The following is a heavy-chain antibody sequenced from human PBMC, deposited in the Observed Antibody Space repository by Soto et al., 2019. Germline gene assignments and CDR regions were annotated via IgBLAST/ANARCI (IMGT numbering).Heavy chain of an antibody. CDR1: GFSLSTSGVG. J-gene: IGHJ5*02. Sequence: QITLKESGPTLVKPTQTLTLTCTFSGFSLSTSGVGVGWIRQPPGKALEWLALIYWDDDKRYSPSMKSRLTITQDTSTIQVVLTMTNMDPVDTATYYGAPARWCGELLWFDPWGQGTLVTVSS. CDR2: IYWDDDK. D-gene: IGHD3-10*01. CDR3: APARWCGELLWFDP. V-gene: IGHV2-5*02.